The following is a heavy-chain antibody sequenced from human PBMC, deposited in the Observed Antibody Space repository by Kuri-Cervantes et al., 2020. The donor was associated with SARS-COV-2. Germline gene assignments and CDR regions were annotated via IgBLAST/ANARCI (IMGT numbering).Heavy chain of an antibody. V-gene: IGHV3-33*01. D-gene: IGHD2-21*02. CDR2: IWYDGSNK. CDR3: ARVRALCGGDCYSANDALDI. Sequence: LSLTCAASGFTFSSYGMHWVRQAPGKGLEWVAVIWYDGSNKYYADSVKGRFTISRDNSKNTLYPQMNSLRAEDTAVYYCARVRALCGGDCYSANDALDIWGQGTMVTVSS. J-gene: IGHJ3*02. CDR1: GFTFSSYG.